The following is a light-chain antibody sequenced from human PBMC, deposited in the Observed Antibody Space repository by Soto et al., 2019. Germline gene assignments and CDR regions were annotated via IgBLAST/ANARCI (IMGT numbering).Light chain of an antibody. Sequence: QAVVNQPPSTSGTPGQGVAISCSGGSANIGTNSVNWYQQVPGTAPRLLIYNNNRRPSGVPDRFSGSKSGTSASLAISGLQSDDDADYYCAAWDNSLNGRVFGGGTKLTVL. J-gene: IGLJ3*02. V-gene: IGLV1-44*01. CDR3: AAWDNSLNGRV. CDR1: SANIGTNS. CDR2: NNN.